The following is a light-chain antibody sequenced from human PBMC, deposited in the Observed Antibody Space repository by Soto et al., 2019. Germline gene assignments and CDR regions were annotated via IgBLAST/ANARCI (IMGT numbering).Light chain of an antibody. J-gene: IGKJ5*01. Sequence: DVVMTQTPLSLSVAPGQPASISCKSSQSLLHITGETFLLWYLQKPGQSPQLLIYEVSTRVSGVPDRFSGSGSGTDFTLEISRVETDDVGIYYCMHSTQFPPTFGQGTRLGIE. V-gene: IGKV2D-29*02. CDR2: EVS. CDR1: QSLLHITGETF. CDR3: MHSTQFPPT.